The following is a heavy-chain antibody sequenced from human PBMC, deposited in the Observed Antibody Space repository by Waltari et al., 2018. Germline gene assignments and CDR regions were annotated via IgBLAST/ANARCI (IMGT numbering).Heavy chain of an antibody. J-gene: IGHJ3*02. V-gene: IGHV3-20*04. CDR3: ARGGARETGPFKIAFDI. CDR2: INWKGGGI. Sequence: EVLLVESGGCVVRSGGSFRLSCVGSVFRFDAFGLNWVRQVPGKGLEWLCAINWKGGGIGYAESVQGRFTISRDNTKNSLFLQMDKLRAEDTALYYCARGGARETGPFKIAFDIWGQGTVVTVSS. CDR1: VFRFDAFG. D-gene: IGHD2-15*01.